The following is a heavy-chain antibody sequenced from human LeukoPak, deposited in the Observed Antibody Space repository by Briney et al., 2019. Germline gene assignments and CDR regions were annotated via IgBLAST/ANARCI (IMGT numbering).Heavy chain of an antibody. CDR1: EFTFSSYV. CDR2: INGGGEST. J-gene: IGHJ4*02. V-gene: IGHV3-23*01. Sequence: GGSLRLSCAASEFTFSSYVMSWVRQAPGKGLEWVSSINGGGESTNYADSVQGRFTISRDNSRNTLDLQMNSLTAEDTATYYCAKGSTYSSGWFPEYWGQGTLITVSS. CDR3: AKGSTYSSGWFPEY. D-gene: IGHD6-19*01.